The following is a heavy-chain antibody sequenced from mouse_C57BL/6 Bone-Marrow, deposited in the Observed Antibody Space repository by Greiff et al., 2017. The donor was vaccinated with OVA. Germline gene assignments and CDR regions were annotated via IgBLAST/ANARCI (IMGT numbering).Heavy chain of an antibody. CDR3: AREGYGWYFDV. Sequence: VQLQQSGPELVKPGDSVQISCKASGYSFTGYFMNWVMQSHGKSLEWIGRINPYNGDTFYNQKFKGKATLTVDTSSSTAHMELRSLTSEDSAVYYCAREGYGWYFDVWGTGTTVTVSS. J-gene: IGHJ1*03. CDR2: INPYNGDT. CDR1: GYSFTGYF. D-gene: IGHD2-2*01. V-gene: IGHV1-20*01.